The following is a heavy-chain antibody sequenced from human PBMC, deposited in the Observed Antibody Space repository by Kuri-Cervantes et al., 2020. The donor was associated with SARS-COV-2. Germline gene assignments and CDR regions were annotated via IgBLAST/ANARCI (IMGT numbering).Heavy chain of an antibody. Sequence: GESLKISCAASGFTFSSYSMNWVRQAPGKGLEWVSSISSSSSYIYYADSVKGRFTISRDNAKNSLYLQMNGLRAEDTAVYYCARGGSTDYDFWSGYYRGWNWFDPWGQGTLVTVSS. CDR3: ARGGSTDYDFWSGYYRGWNWFDP. CDR1: GFTFSSYS. V-gene: IGHV3-21*01. D-gene: IGHD3-3*01. CDR2: ISSSSSYI. J-gene: IGHJ5*02.